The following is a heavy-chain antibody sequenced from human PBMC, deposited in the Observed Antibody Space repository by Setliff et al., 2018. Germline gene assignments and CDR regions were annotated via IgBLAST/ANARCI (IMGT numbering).Heavy chain of an antibody. Sequence: PGESLKISCKAPEYSFTTYWIGWVRQMPGKGLEWMGIIYPGDSDTRYSPSFQGQVTISADKSINTAYLQWSSLKASDTAMYYCARRNTAMVYGFDIWGQGTMVTVSS. CDR3: ARRNTAMVYGFDI. CDR1: EYSFTTYW. D-gene: IGHD5-18*01. CDR2: IYPGDSDT. V-gene: IGHV5-51*01. J-gene: IGHJ3*02.